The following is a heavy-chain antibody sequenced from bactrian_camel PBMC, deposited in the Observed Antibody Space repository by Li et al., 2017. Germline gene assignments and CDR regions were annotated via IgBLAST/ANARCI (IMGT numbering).Heavy chain of an antibody. Sequence: VQLVESGGGSVQIGGSLRLSCAASGYPDANYCMGWFRQAPGKEREGLAAIDSDGIITYADSVKGRFTISKDNAKSTLYLEMRSLKPEDTAMYYCAAVTRGRGIWSRRDDYSYWGQGTQVTVS. CDR1: GYPDANYC. CDR2: IDSDGII. J-gene: IGHJ4*01. D-gene: IGHD6*01. V-gene: IGHV3S53*01. CDR3: AAVTRGRGIWSRRDDYSY.